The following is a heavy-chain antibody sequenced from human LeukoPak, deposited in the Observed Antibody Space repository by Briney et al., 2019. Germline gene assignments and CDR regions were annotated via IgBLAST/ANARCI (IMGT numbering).Heavy chain of an antibody. CDR1: GFTFDDYA. Sequence: SLRLSCAASGFTFDDYAMHWVRPAPGKGLEWVSGISWNSGSIGYAASVKGRFTISRDNAKTSLYLQMNSLRAEDTALYYCAKDRGASGDYYFDYWGQGTLVTVSS. CDR3: AKDRGASGDYYFDY. V-gene: IGHV3-9*01. CDR2: ISWNSGSI. D-gene: IGHD4-17*01. J-gene: IGHJ4*02.